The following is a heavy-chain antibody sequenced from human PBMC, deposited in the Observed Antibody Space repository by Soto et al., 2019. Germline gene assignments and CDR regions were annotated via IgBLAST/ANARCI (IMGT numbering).Heavy chain of an antibody. CDR3: TTESRIWEWAPTSDQDIVVVVAAYFDY. CDR2: IKSKTDGGTT. CDR1: GFTFSNAW. J-gene: IGHJ4*02. D-gene: IGHD2-15*01. V-gene: IGHV3-15*01. Sequence: GGSLRLSCAASGFTFSNAWMSWVRQAPGKGLEWVGRIKSKTDGGTTDYAAPVKGSFTISRDDSKSTLYLQMNSLKTEDTAVYYCTTESRIWEWAPTSDQDIVVVVAAYFDYWGQGTLVTVSS.